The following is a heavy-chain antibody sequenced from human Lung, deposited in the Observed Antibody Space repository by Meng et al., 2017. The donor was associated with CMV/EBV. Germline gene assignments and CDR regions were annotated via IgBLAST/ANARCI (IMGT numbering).Heavy chain of an antibody. CDR1: GFTFSSYA. CDR2: IRFDGTNK. V-gene: IGHV3-30*02. Sequence: GESXKISCAASGFTFSSYAMHWVRQAPGKGLEWVANIRFDGTNKYHADSVKGRFTISRDNSKNTLYLQMNSLRAEDTAVYYCAKRGDSSGTYAMDVWGQGTTVTGAS. CDR3: AKRGDSSGTYAMDV. J-gene: IGHJ6*02. D-gene: IGHD3-22*01.